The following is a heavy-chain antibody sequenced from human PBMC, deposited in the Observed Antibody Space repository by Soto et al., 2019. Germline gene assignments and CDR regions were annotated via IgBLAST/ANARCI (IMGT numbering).Heavy chain of an antibody. CDR2: ISNSGSYK. CDR3: ARINIGSYPDY. CDR1: GFSLSDYT. J-gene: IGHJ4*01. D-gene: IGHD1-26*01. Sequence: EVQLVESGGGLVKPGGSLRLSCAASGFSLSDYTMIWVRQAPGRGLEWVSSISNSGSYKYYADSVKARFTVSRDNAKNSLYLQMTSLRAEDTAVYYCARINIGSYPDYWGHGTLVTVSS. V-gene: IGHV3-21*01.